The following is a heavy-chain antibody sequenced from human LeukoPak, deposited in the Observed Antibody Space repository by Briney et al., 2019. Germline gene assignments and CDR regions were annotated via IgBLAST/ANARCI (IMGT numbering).Heavy chain of an antibody. CDR3: ARENIRPIGTLWFGLFGFDP. CDR2: INTNTGNP. CDR1: GYTFTSYA. Sequence: WASVKVSCKASGYTFTSYAMNWVRQAPGQGLEWMGWINTNTGNPTYAQGFTGRFVFSLDTSVSTAYLQISSLKAEDTAVYYCARENIRPIGTLWFGLFGFDPWGQGTLVTVSS. J-gene: IGHJ5*02. D-gene: IGHD3-10*01. V-gene: IGHV7-4-1*02.